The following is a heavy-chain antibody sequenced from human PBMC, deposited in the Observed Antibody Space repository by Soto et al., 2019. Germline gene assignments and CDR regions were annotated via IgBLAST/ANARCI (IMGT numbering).Heavy chain of an antibody. CDR3: ARRLYYHYGSANYYGVHL. CDR2: IYPGDSDT. J-gene: IGHJ6*02. CDR1: GYTFTNNW. V-gene: IGHV5-51*01. D-gene: IGHD3-10*01. Sequence: GEAMKISCKGSGYTFTNNWVGWVRQMPGKGLEWMGIIYPGDSDTRYSPSFQGQVTISVDKSIATAYLQWSSLKASDTAMYYCARRLYYHYGSANYYGVHLWVQATTVTV.